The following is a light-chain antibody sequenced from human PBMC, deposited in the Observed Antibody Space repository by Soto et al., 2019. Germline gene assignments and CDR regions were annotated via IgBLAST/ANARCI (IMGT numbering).Light chain of an antibody. Sequence: QSVLTQPPSAPGSPGQSVTVSCTGTSSDVGGYNYVSWYQQHPGKAPKLIIYEVSERPSGVPDRFSGSKSGDTASLTVSGLQAEDEADYYCSSYAGSNNFCVFGTGTKGTVL. V-gene: IGLV2-8*01. CDR1: SSDVGGYNY. J-gene: IGLJ1*01. CDR2: EVS. CDR3: SSYAGSNNFCV.